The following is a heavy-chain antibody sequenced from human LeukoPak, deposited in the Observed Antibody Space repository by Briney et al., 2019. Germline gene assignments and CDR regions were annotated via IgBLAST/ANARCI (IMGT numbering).Heavy chain of an antibody. J-gene: IGHJ4*02. D-gene: IGHD3-22*01. V-gene: IGHV1-46*01. CDR2: ISPSGATT. CDR1: GDTFTSYY. CDR3: ARDPRGDSSGYYYFDY. Sequence: ASVKVSCKASGDTFTSYYMHWVRQAPGQGLEWMGIISPSGATTSYAQKFQGRVTMTRDTSTSTVYMELSSLRSEDTAVYYCARDPRGDSSGYYYFDYWGQGTLVTVSS.